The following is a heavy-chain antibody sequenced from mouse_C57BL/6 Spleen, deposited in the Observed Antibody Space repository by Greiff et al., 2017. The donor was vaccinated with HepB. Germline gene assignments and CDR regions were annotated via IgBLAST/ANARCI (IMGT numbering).Heavy chain of an antibody. CDR3: AYSSGSFDY. CDR2: IYPGDGDT. CDR1: GYAFSSSW. Sequence: QVQLQQSGPELVKPGASVKISCKASGYAFSSSWMNWVKQRPGKGLEWIGRIYPGDGDTNYNGKFKGKATLTADKSSSTAYMQLSSLTSEDSAVYFCAYSSGSFDYWGQGTTLTVSS. J-gene: IGHJ2*01. D-gene: IGHD3-2*02. V-gene: IGHV1-82*01.